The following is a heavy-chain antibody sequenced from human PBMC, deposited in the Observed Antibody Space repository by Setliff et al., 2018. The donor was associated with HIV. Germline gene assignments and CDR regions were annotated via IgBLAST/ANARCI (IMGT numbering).Heavy chain of an antibody. CDR1: GFSFGDYW. J-gene: IGHJ4*02. V-gene: IGHV3-7*03. CDR3: ARVRCGSTDCH. Sequence: HPGGSLRLSCAASGFSFGDYWMSWVRQAPGKGLEWVANIKQDGSETYHVDSVKGRFTISRDNAKNSLYLQMSSLRVEDTAVYYCARVRCGSTDCHWGPGTLVTVSS. D-gene: IGHD2-2*01. CDR2: IKQDGSET.